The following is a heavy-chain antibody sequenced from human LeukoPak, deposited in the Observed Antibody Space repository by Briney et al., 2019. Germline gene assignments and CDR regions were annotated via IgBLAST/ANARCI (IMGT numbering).Heavy chain of an antibody. CDR2: MNPNSGNT. D-gene: IGHD2-15*01. CDR1: GYTFTSYD. V-gene: IGHV1-8*03. J-gene: IGHJ5*02. CDR3: ARGRRRYCSGGSCHNWFDP. Sequence: GASVKVSCKASGYTFTSYDINWVRQATGQGLEWMGWMNPNSGNTGYAQKFQGRVTITRNTSISTAYMGLSSLRSEDTAVYYCARGRRRYCSGGSCHNWFDPWGQGTLVTVSS.